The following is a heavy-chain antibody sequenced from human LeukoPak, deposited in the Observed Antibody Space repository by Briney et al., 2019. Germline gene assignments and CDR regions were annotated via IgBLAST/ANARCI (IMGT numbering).Heavy chain of an antibody. CDR3: ARGRYYYGSGSYQGWFDP. D-gene: IGHD3-10*01. CDR1: GGSLSGYY. Sequence: PSETLSLTCAVYGGSLSGYYWSWIRQPPGKGLEWIGEINHSGSTNYNPSLKSRVTIPVDTSKNQFSLKLSSVTAADTAVYYCARGRYYYGSGSYQGWFDPWGQGALVTVSS. V-gene: IGHV4-34*01. J-gene: IGHJ5*02. CDR2: INHSGST.